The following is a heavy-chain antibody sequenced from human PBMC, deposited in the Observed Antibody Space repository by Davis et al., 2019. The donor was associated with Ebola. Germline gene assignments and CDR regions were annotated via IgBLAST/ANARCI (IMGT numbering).Heavy chain of an antibody. CDR3: ARDRIISGTGQYYFDY. D-gene: IGHD1-1*01. V-gene: IGHV4-39*07. Sequence: PSETLSLTCTVSGGSISSSSYYWGWIRQPPGKGLEWIGSIYYSGSTYYNPSLKSRVTISVDTSKNQFSLKLSSVTAADTAVYYCARDRIISGTGQYYFDYWGQGTLVTVSS. J-gene: IGHJ4*02. CDR2: IYYSGST. CDR1: GGSISSSSYY.